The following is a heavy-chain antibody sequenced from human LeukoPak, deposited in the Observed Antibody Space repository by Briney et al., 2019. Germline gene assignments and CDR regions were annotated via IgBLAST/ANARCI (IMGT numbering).Heavy chain of an antibody. CDR3: AGGGYGSTTLPFDY. V-gene: IGHV4-39*07. CDR1: GGSISSGSYY. CDR2: IYYSGST. Sequence: SETLSLTCTVSGGSISSGSYYWGWIRQPPGKGLEWIGSIYYSGSTQYNPTLKTRVTISEDTSKNQFSLKLTSVTAADTAVYYCAGGGYGSTTLPFDYWGQGTLVTVSS. D-gene: IGHD2/OR15-2a*01. J-gene: IGHJ4*02.